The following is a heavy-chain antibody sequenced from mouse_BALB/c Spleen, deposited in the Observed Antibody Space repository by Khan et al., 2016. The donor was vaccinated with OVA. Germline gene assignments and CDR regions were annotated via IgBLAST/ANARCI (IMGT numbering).Heavy chain of an antibody. D-gene: IGHD4-1*01. J-gene: IGHJ2*01. CDR3: TRYGTDY. CDR1: GYSFTSYY. CDR2: IDPFNGGI. V-gene: IGHV1S135*01. Sequence: VQLQQPGPELMKPGASVKISCKASGYSFTSYYIHWTKQSHGKSLEWIGCIDPFNGGISYNQKFKGKATLTVDQSSSPAYMHLSSLTSEDSAVYYCTRYGTDYWGQGTTLTVSS.